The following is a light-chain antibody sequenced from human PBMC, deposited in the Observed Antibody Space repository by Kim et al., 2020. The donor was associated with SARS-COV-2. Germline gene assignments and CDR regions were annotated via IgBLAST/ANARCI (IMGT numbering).Light chain of an antibody. CDR2: GKN. J-gene: IGLJ3*02. V-gene: IGLV3-19*01. CDR1: SLRSYY. CDR3: NTRDSSGNQRV. Sequence: SSELTQDPAVSVALGQTVRITCQGDSLRSYYASWYQQKPGQAPVLVIYGKNNRPSGIPNRFSGSSSGTTDTLTITGAQAKDEADYYRNTRDSSGNQRVFGGGTKLIVL.